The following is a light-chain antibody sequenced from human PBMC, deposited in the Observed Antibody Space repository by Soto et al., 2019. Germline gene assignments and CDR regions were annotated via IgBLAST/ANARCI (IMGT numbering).Light chain of an antibody. CDR1: QSITSY. V-gene: IGKV3-11*01. CDR2: DVS. Sequence: EIVLTQSPGTLSLSPGERATLSCRASQSITSYLAWYQQKLGQAPRLLIYDVSTRATGIPARFSGSGSGTDFTLTISSLEPEDFAVYYCQHRTNWLITFGQGTRLEIK. CDR3: QHRTNWLIT. J-gene: IGKJ5*01.